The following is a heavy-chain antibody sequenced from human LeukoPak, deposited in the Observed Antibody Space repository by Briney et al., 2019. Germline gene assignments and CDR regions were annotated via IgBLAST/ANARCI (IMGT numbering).Heavy chain of an antibody. CDR2: ISNTGQTI. D-gene: IGHD2-8*02. CDR3: ARRTYWASGAFDI. Sequence: GGSLRLSCVASGFNFIDYYMSWIRQVPGKGLEWIAYISNTGQTIYYADSVKGRITISRDNSNNSLYLQLNSLRAEDTAVYYCARRTYWASGAFDIWGQGTMVTVSS. V-gene: IGHV3-11*04. CDR1: GFNFIDYY. J-gene: IGHJ3*02.